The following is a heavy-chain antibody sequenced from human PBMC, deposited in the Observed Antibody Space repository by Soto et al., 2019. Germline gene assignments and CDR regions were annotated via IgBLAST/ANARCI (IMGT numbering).Heavy chain of an antibody. D-gene: IGHD4-17*01. CDR1: GGSISSSTYY. V-gene: IGHV4-39*01. CDR3: AVTVTAGDY. J-gene: IGHJ4*02. CDR2: IYYGGST. Sequence: QLQLQESGPGLVKPSETLSLTCTVSGGSISSSTYYWGWVRQPPGKGLEWIWSIYYGGSTYYNPSLKSRVTISVDASKNQFSLNLSSVTAADTAVYYCAVTVTAGDYWDQGTLVTVSS.